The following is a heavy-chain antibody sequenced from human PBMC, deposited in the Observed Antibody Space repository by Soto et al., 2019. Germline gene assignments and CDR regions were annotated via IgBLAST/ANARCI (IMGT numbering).Heavy chain of an antibody. CDR3: ARDLKPSTAVTLVVDC. V-gene: IGHV3-21*01. CDR2: VSSSSTYI. D-gene: IGHD4-4*01. J-gene: IGHJ4*02. CDR1: GFTFSTYS. Sequence: GGSLRLSCAACGFTFSTYSMNWVRQAPGKGLEWVSSVSSSSTYIYYADSVKGRFTISRDNAKNSLYLQMNSLRAEDTAVYYCARDLKPSTAVTLVVDCWGQGTLATVSS.